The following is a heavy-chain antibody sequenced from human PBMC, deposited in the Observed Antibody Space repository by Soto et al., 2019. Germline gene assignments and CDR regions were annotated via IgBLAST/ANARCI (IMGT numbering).Heavy chain of an antibody. D-gene: IGHD6-19*01. J-gene: IGHJ4*02. Sequence: TLSLTCTVSGGSVSSGNYYWSWIRQPPGKALEWLALIYWDDDKRYSPSLKSRLTITKDTSKNQVVLTMTNMDPVDTATYYCARDSSDWYGFDYCGQGTRVTVSS. CDR2: IYWDDDK. CDR3: ARDSSDWYGFDY. CDR1: GGSVSSGNYY. V-gene: IGHV2-5*08.